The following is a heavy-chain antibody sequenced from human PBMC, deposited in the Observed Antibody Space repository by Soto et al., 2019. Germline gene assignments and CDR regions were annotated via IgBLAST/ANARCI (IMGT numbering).Heavy chain of an antibody. CDR1: GFTVSSNY. CDR2: IYSGGST. J-gene: IGHJ4*02. V-gene: IGHV3-53*01. D-gene: IGHD3-3*01. CDR3: ASLFSYYDFWSGSHITPYFDY. Sequence: PGGSLRLSCAASGFTVSSNYMSWVRQAPGKGLEWVSVIYSGGSTYYADSVKGRFTISRDNSKNTLYLQMNSLRAEDTAVYYCASLFSYYDFWSGSHITPYFDYWGQGTLVTVSS.